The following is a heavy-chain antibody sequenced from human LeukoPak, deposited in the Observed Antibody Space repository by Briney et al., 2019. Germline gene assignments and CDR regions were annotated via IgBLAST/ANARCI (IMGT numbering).Heavy chain of an antibody. CDR3: AGLLRYFDFDL. CDR1: GGSISSYY. V-gene: IGHV4-4*07. CDR2: IYTSGST. D-gene: IGHD3-9*01. Sequence: PSETLSLTCTVSGGSISSYYWSWIRQPAGKGLEWIGRIYTSGSTNYNPSLKSRVAMSVDTSKNQFSLKLSSVTAADTAVYYCAGLLRYFDFDLWGRGTLVTVSS. J-gene: IGHJ2*01.